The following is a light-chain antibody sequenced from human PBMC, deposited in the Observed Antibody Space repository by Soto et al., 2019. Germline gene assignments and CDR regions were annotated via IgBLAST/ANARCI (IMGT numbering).Light chain of an antibody. CDR1: QSISSY. V-gene: IGKV1-9*01. J-gene: IGKJ3*01. CDR3: QQLRT. CDR2: AAS. Sequence: DIQLTQSPSFLSASVGDRVTITCRASQSISSYLAWYQQKPGKAPKLLIYAASTLQSGVPSRFSGSGSGKEFTLTISSLQPEDFATYYCQQLRTFGPGTKVDIK.